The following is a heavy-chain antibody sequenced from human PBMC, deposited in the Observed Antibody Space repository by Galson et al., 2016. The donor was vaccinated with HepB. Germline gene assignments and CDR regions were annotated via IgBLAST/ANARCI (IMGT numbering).Heavy chain of an antibody. CDR2: VDHSGST. V-gene: IGHV4-38-2*02. J-gene: IGHJ5*02. CDR1: GDSISSGYY. D-gene: IGHD2-8*01. CDR3: AREGTISIRPSFDP. Sequence: SETLSLTCSVSGDSISSGYYWGWIRQSPGKGLEWIGSVDHSGSTYYNPSLKSRVTISVDMSKNQFSLKLTSVTATDTAVYYCAREGTISIRPSFDPWGQGNLVTVSS.